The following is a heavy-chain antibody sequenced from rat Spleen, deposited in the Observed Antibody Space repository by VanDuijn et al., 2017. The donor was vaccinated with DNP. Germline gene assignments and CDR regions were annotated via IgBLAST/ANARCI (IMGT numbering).Heavy chain of an antibody. CDR1: GFTFSDHN. D-gene: IGHD1-4*01. J-gene: IGHJ3*01. V-gene: IGHV5-7*01. Sequence: EVQLVESGGGPVQPGRSLILSCPAPGFTFSDHNMAWVRQAPKKGLEWVATISYDGSSTYYRDSVKGRFIISRNNAKSTLYLQMDSLRSDDTATYYCAGRPPPTRGPFDYWGQGTLVTVSS. CDR2: ISYDGSST. CDR3: AGRPPPTRGPFDY.